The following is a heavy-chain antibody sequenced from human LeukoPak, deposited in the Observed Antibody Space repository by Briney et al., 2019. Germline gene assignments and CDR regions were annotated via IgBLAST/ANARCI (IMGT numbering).Heavy chain of an antibody. CDR2: IESKADGGTT. CDR3: TTPYYYGSGSPDY. Sequence: GGSLRLSCAASGFTFSSYAMSWVRQAPGKGLEWVGRIESKADGGTTDYSAPVKGRFTISRDDSKNTLYLQMNSLKTEDTAVYYCTTPYYYGSGSPDYWGQGTLVTVSS. J-gene: IGHJ4*02. V-gene: IGHV3-15*04. D-gene: IGHD3-10*01. CDR1: GFTFSSYA.